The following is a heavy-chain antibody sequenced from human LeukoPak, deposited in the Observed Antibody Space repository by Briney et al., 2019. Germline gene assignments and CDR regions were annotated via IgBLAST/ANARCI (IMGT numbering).Heavy chain of an antibody. V-gene: IGHV5-10-1*01. CDR2: IDPSDSYT. Sequence: GESLKISCKGSGYSFTSYWISWVRQMPGKGLEWMGRIDPSDSYTNYSPSFQGHVTISAVKSISTAFLQWSSLKASDTAMYYCATTIFGVVKPWVQGTLVTVSS. CDR3: ATTIFGVVKP. J-gene: IGHJ5*02. D-gene: IGHD3-3*01. CDR1: GYSFTSYW.